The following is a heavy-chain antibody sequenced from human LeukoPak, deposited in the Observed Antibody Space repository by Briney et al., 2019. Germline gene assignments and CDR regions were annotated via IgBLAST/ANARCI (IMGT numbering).Heavy chain of an antibody. CDR3: VRGAYSGSLDY. CDR1: GFTLSSYW. V-gene: IGHV3-74*01. Sequence: GGSLRLSCAASGFTLSSYWMHWVRHSPGKGPVWVSRISPDGSDTSYADSVKGRFTISRDNAKNTLYLQMNSLRVEDTAVYYCVRGAYSGSLDYWGQGTLVTVSS. J-gene: IGHJ4*02. D-gene: IGHD1-26*01. CDR2: ISPDGSDT.